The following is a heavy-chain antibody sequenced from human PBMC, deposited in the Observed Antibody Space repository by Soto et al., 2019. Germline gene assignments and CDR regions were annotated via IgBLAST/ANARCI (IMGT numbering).Heavy chain of an antibody. V-gene: IGHV1-69*13. CDR2: IIPIFGTA. Sequence: ASVKVSCKASGGTFSRYAISWVRQAPGQGLEWMGGIIPIFGTANYAQKFQGRVTITADESTSTAYMELSSLRFEDTAVYYCARAIVGPITTGWLDPWGQGTLVTVSS. J-gene: IGHJ5*02. CDR1: GGTFSRYA. D-gene: IGHD1-26*01. CDR3: ARAIVGPITTGWLDP.